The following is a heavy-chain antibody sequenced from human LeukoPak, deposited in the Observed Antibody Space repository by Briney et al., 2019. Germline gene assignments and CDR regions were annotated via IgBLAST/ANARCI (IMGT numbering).Heavy chain of an antibody. CDR2: LSTGSSYI. Sequence: GGSLRLSCAASGFTFSTYTMDWVRQAPGKGLEWVSSLSTGSSYIYYADSVKGRFTISRDNAKNSLYLQMNSLRAEDTAVYYCASKWFAWGQGTLVTVSS. V-gene: IGHV3-21*01. CDR1: GFTFSTYT. CDR3: ASKWFA. J-gene: IGHJ5*02. D-gene: IGHD3-10*01.